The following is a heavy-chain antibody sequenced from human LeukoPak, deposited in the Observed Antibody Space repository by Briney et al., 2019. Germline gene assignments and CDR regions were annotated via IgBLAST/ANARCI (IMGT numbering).Heavy chain of an antibody. CDR3: ARTNAFDI. V-gene: IGHV4-59*08. CDR1: GGSISSYY. CDR2: IYYSGST. Sequence: SETLSLTCAVSGGSISSYYWSWIRQPPGKGLEWIGDIYYSGSTNYNPSLKSRVIISVDTSKNQFSLRLSSVTAADTAVYYCARTNAFDIWGQGTMVTVSS. J-gene: IGHJ3*02.